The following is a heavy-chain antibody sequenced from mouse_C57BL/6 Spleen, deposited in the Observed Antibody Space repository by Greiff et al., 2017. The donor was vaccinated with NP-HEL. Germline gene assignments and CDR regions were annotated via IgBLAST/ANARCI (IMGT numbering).Heavy chain of an antibody. CDR2: IDPNSGGT. Sequence: QVQLQQPGAELVKPGASVKLSCKASGYTFTSYWMHWVKQRPGRGLEWIGRIDPNSGGTKYNEKFKSKATLTVDKPSSTAYMQLSSLTSEDSAVYYCARGNDYDAGRSLYAMDYWGQGTSVTVSS. V-gene: IGHV1-72*01. D-gene: IGHD2-4*01. CDR3: ARGNDYDAGRSLYAMDY. CDR1: GYTFTSYW. J-gene: IGHJ4*01.